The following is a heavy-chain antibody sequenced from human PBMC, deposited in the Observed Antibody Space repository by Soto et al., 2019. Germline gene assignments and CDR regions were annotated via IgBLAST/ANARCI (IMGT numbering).Heavy chain of an antibody. CDR2: LYWDNDK. J-gene: IGHJ4*02. V-gene: IGHV2-5*02. Sequence: QITLKESGPTLVKPTQTLTLTCTFSGFSLSTYGVSVGWIRQPPGKALEWLALLYWDNDKYYSTSLKSRLTITKDTSEIQVVLTMTNMDPVDTATYYCAHRLASTYYYHCRGSSFDYWGQGTLVTVSS. CDR3: AHRLASTYYYHCRGSSFDY. D-gene: IGHD3-22*01. CDR1: GFSLSTYGVS.